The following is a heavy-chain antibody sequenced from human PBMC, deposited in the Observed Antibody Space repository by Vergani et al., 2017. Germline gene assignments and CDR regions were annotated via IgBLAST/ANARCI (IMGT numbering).Heavy chain of an antibody. J-gene: IGHJ3*02. CDR3: AGEEVPVARWSIGGGGRNAFDI. Sequence: QVQLQESGPGLVKPSQTLSLTCTVSGGSISSGSYYWSWIRQPAGKGLEWIGRIYTSGSTNYNPSLKSRVTMSVYTSKNQFSLKLSSVTAADTAVYYCAGEEVPVARWSIGGGGRNAFDIWGQGTMVTVSS. CDR1: GGSISSGSYY. CDR2: IYTSGST. V-gene: IGHV4-61*02. D-gene: IGHD2-2*01.